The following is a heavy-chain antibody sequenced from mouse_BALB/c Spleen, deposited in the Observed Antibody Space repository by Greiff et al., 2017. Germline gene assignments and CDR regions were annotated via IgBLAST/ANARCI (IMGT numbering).Heavy chain of an antibody. D-gene: IGHD2-4*01. CDR2: IYPGSGST. J-gene: IGHJ3*01. V-gene: IGHV1-55*01. CDR3: ARSPRDYDYDEGFAY. Sequence: QVQLQQPGAELVKPGTSVKLSCKASGYNFTSYWINWVKLRPGQGPEWIGDIYPGSGSTNYNEKFKSKATLTVDTSSSTAYMQLSSLASEDSALYYCARSPRDYDYDEGFAYWGQGTLVTVSA. CDR1: GYNFTSYW.